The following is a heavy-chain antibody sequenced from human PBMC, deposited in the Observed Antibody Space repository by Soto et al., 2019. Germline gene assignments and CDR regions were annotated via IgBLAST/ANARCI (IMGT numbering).Heavy chain of an antibody. CDR1: GFTLSDYY. Sequence: RLVESGGDLVQPGGSLRLSCAASGFTLSDYYIDWFRLSPGRGLEWVARLKNTPIHHLPEYTAAIKGRFFMSRDDSKNLTYLQVNSLRGEATAMYFCARVKFHLSDTAGIDDGHDVWGPGTMVVVSS. J-gene: IGHJ3*01. V-gene: IGHV3-72*01. CDR3: ARVKFHLSDTAGIDDGHDV. D-gene: IGHD1-1*01. CDR2: LKNTPIHHLP.